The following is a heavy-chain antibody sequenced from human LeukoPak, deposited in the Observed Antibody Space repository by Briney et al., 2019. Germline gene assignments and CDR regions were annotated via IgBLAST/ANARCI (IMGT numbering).Heavy chain of an antibody. V-gene: IGHV3-64*01. D-gene: IGHD2-15*01. CDR3: ASGRTGSH. CDR2: ISSNGGST. Sequence: GGSLRLSCAASGFTFSSYAMRWVRQAPGKGLEYVSAISSNGGSTYYANSVKGRFTISRDNSKNTLYLQMGSLRAEDTAVYYCASGRTGSHWGQGTLVTVSS. CDR1: GFTFSSYA. J-gene: IGHJ4*02.